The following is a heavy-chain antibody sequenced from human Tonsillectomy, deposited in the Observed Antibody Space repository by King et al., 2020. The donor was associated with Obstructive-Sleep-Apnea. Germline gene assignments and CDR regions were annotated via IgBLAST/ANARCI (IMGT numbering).Heavy chain of an antibody. D-gene: IGHD5-12*01. V-gene: IGHV4-59*08. CDR2: MYYSGNT. CDR3: ARHRGVEDYGGYGDYFDY. Sequence: QLQESGPGLVKPSETLSLTCTVSGGSISNYYWSWIRQPPGKGLEWIGYMYYSGNTNLNPSLKSRVTISADTSKFQISLRLSSVTAADTAVYYCARHRGVEDYGGYGDYFDYWGQGTLVTVSS. CDR1: GGSISNYY. J-gene: IGHJ4*02.